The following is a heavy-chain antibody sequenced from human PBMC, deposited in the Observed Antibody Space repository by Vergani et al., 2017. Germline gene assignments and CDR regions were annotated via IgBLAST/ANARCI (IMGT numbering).Heavy chain of an antibody. Sequence: EVQLLESGGGLVQPGGSLRLSCAASGFTFSSYAMSWVRQAPGKGLEWVSAISGSGCSTYYADSVKGRFTISRDNSKNTLYLQMNSLRAEDTAVYYCAKEPHVDTAMAPRAFDIWGQGTMVTVSS. CDR1: GFTFSSYA. J-gene: IGHJ3*02. V-gene: IGHV3-23*01. CDR2: ISGSGCST. CDR3: AKEPHVDTAMAPRAFDI. D-gene: IGHD5-18*01.